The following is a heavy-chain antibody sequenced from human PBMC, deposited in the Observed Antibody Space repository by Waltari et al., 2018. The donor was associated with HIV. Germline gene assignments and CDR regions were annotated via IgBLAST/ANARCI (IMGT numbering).Heavy chain of an antibody. CDR2: SAPRQNNYVP. Sequence: LVESGGALVPPGGALKLSCTASAFSFSYTYLHWVRQAPGKRPVWVGRSAPRQNNYVPIYTSSVEGRFNISRHDSDNTTFLHMTKLKFEDTAIYYCSVGSPDYWYFDLWGRGTRVTVSS. J-gene: IGHJ2*01. CDR1: AFSFSYTY. D-gene: IGHD6-19*01. CDR3: SVGSPDYWYFDL. V-gene: IGHV3-73*02.